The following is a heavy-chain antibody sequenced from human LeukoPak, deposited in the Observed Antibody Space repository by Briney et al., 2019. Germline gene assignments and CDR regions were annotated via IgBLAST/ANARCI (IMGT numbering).Heavy chain of an antibody. J-gene: IGHJ4*02. CDR3: AKDMRSGYEPNFDY. Sequence: GGSLRLSCAASGFTFDDYAMHWVRQAPGKGLEWVSGISWNSGSIGYAASVKGRFTISRDNAKNSLYLQMNSLRAEDTALYYCAKDMRSGYEPNFDYWGQGTLVTVSS. CDR2: ISWNSGSI. CDR1: GFTFDDYA. V-gene: IGHV3-9*01. D-gene: IGHD5-12*01.